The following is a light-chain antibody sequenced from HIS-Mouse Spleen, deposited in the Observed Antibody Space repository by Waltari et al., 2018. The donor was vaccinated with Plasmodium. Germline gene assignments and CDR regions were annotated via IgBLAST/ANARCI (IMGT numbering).Light chain of an antibody. J-gene: IGKJ3*01. CDR3: QQYNNWSFT. CDR1: QSVSSN. Sequence: ELVMTQSPATLSVSPGESATLSCRASQSVSSNLAWYQQKPGQAPRLRIYGAATRATGIPARFSGSGSGTEFTLTISSLQSEDVAVYYCQQYNNWSFTFGPGTKVDIK. V-gene: IGKV3-15*01. CDR2: GAA.